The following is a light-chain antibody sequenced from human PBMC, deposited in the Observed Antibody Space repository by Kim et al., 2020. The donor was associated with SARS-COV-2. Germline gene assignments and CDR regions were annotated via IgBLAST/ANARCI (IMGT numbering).Light chain of an antibody. CDR3: GTWDTSLRIGV. Sequence: GQKVTISCSGSTSNIGNDYVSWYQQFPGAAPKLLIYYSDQRPSWIPDRFSGSKSGTSATLDITGLQTGDEADYYCGTWDTSLRIGVFGGGTQLTVL. CDR2: YSD. CDR1: TSNIGNDY. V-gene: IGLV1-51*01. J-gene: IGLJ2*01.